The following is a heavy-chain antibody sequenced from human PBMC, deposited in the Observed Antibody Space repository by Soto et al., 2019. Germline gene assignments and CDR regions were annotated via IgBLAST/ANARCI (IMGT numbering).Heavy chain of an antibody. CDR1: GFTFGASA. J-gene: IGHJ4*02. CDR2: IGSKGETYAT. Sequence: EVQLVESGGGLVQPGGSLKLSCAASGFTFGASALQWVRQASGKGLEWLGRIGSKGETYATAYAASVKGRFTISRDDAKPTACLQLHGPESEDTAVYCTRVDSDGFFSWARGTLVSCSS. D-gene: IGHD3-10*01. CDR3: RVDSDGFFS. V-gene: IGHV3-73*02.